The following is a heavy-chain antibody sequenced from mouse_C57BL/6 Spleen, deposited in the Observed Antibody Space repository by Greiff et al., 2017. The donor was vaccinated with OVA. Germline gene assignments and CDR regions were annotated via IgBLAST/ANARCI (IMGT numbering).Heavy chain of an antibody. CDR2: ISSGGSYT. Sequence: EVMLVESGGDLVKPGGSLKLSCAASGFTFSSYGMSWVRQTPDKRLEWVATISSGGSYTYYPDSVKGRFTISRDNAKNTLYLQMSSRKSEDTAMYYCARQGNWDFDYWGQGTTLTVSS. D-gene: IGHD4-1*01. CDR1: GFTFSSYG. CDR3: ARQGNWDFDY. V-gene: IGHV5-6*01. J-gene: IGHJ2*01.